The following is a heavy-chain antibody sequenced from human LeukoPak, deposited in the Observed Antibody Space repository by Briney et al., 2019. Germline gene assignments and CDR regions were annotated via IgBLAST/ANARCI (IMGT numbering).Heavy chain of an antibody. J-gene: IGHJ6*02. V-gene: IGHV4-34*01. CDR2: INHSGST. CDR3: VRHPAVGSGTYYGYYYYYGMDV. Sequence: SETPSLTCAVYGGSFSGYYWSWIRQPPGKGLEWIGEINHSGSTNYNPSLKSRVTISVDTSKNQFSLKLSSVTAADTAVYYCVRHPAVGSGTYYGYYYYYGMDVWGQGTTVTVSS. CDR1: GGSFSGYY. D-gene: IGHD1-26*01.